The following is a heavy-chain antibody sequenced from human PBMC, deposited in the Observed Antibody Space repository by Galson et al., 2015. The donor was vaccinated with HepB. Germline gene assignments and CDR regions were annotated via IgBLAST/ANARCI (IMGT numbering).Heavy chain of an antibody. CDR3: ASCISYYDSSGYCFDY. D-gene: IGHD3-22*01. V-gene: IGHV1-46*01. J-gene: IGHJ4*02. Sequence: VKVSCKASGYTFTSYYMHWVRQAPGQGLEWMGIINPSGGSTSYAQKFQGRVTMTRDTSTSTVYMELSSLRSEDTAVYYRASCISYYDSSGYCFDYWGQGTLVTVSS. CDR1: GYTFTSYY. CDR2: INPSGGST.